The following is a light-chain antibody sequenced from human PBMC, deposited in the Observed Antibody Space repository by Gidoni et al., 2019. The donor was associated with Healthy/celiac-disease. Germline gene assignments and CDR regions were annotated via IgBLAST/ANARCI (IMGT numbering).Light chain of an antibody. CDR2: AAS. Sequence: IQMTQSPSSLSASGGDRVTITCRASQSISSYLNWYQQKPGKAPKLLIYAASSLQSGVPSRFSGSGSGTDFTLTISSLQPEDFATDYCQQSYSTPYTFGQGTKLEIK. CDR3: QQSYSTPYT. J-gene: IGKJ2*01. CDR1: QSISSY. V-gene: IGKV1-39*01.